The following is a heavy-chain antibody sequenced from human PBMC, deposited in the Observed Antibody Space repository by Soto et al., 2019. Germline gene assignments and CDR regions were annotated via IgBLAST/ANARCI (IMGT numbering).Heavy chain of an antibody. CDR3: ARTGGRYSSGYYFFCMDV. Sequence: SETLSRTCTVSRGPLSSNYSSWIRHSPGERRVCLWYIYNCGISNSNPSLKSRVNLPLDTPKNEFSLKLSSVTAADTAVYYCARTGGRYSSGYYFFCMDVWGPGATIAVS. V-gene: IGHV4-59*01. J-gene: IGHJ6*02. CDR1: RGPLSSNY. D-gene: IGHD5-18*01. CDR2: IYNCGIS.